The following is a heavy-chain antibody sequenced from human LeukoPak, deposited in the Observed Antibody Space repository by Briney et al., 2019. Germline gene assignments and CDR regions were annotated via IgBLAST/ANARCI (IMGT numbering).Heavy chain of an antibody. V-gene: IGHV4-59*01. J-gene: IGHJ4*02. CDR2: IHDSGST. D-gene: IGHD3-10*01. CDR1: GGSISSYY. Sequence: KPSETLSLTCTVSGGSISSYYWSWIRQPPGKGLEWIGYIHDSGSTNYNPSLKSRVTISVDTSKNRFSLKLSSVTAADTAVYYCARGFATMVRGVVLDFWGQGTLVTVSS. CDR3: ARGFATMVRGVVLDF.